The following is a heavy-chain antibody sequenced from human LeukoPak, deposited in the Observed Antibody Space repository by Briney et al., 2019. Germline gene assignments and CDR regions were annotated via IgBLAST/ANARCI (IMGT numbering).Heavy chain of an antibody. D-gene: IGHD4-11*01. CDR1: GFTFSSSTFGSYT. Sequence: GGSLRLSCATSGFTFSSSTFGSYTMNWVRQAPGKGLEWVSSISSTGTYIYYTDSVKGRFTISRDIANSLLYLKMNSLPVDDTAVYYCARDLDYSTGFDYWGQGALVTVSS. V-gene: IGHV3-21*01. CDR2: ISSTGTYI. CDR3: ARDLDYSTGFDY. J-gene: IGHJ4*02.